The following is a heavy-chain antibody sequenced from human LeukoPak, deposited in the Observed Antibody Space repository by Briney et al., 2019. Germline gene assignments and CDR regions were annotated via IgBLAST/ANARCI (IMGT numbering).Heavy chain of an antibody. V-gene: IGHV4-39*07. Sequence: SETLSLTCTVSGGSISSSSYYWGWIRQPPGKGLEWIGSIYYSGSTYYNPSLKSRVTISVDTSKNQFSLKLSSVTAADTAVYYCANLYDSSGYYPLVAQFDYWGQGTLVTVSS. D-gene: IGHD3-22*01. CDR3: ANLYDSSGYYPLVAQFDY. CDR2: IYYSGST. CDR1: GGSISSSSYY. J-gene: IGHJ4*02.